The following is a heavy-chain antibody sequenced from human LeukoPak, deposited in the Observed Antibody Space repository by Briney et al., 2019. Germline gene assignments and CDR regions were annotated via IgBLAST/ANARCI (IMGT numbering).Heavy chain of an antibody. V-gene: IGHV4-34*01. CDR2: INHSGST. Sequence: PSETLSLTCAVYGGSFSGYYWSWNRQPPGKGLEWIGEINHSGSTNYNLSLKSRVTISVDTSKNQFSLKLSSVTAADTAVYYCAREAYCSSTSCYPAEYFDLWGRGTLVTVSS. CDR1: GGSFSGYY. CDR3: AREAYCSSTSCYPAEYFDL. D-gene: IGHD2-2*01. J-gene: IGHJ2*01.